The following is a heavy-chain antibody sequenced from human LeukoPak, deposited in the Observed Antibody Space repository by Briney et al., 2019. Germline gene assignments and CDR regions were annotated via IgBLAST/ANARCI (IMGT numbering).Heavy chain of an antibody. CDR3: TTDGVGIEGATFDY. D-gene: IGHD1-26*01. Sequence: GGSLRLSCAASGFTFSSYSMNWVLQAPGKGLEWVGRIKAKAHGGTTDYAAPVKGRFTISRDDSKNTLYLQMNSLKTEDTAVYYCTTDGVGIEGATFDYWGQGTLVTVSS. V-gene: IGHV3-15*01. CDR1: GFTFSSYS. CDR2: IKAKAHGGTT. J-gene: IGHJ4*02.